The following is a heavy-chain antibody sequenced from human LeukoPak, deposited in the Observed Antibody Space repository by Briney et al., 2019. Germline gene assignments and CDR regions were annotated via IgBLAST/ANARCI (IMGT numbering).Heavy chain of an antibody. CDR1: GFSFSNYG. V-gene: IGHV3-30*02. J-gene: IGHJ4*02. D-gene: IGHD6-19*01. CDR2: IRFDGSDR. Sequence: GGSLRLSCAASGFSFSNYGMHWVRQAPGKGLEWVAFIRFDGSDRYYTDSVKGRFTLYRDNSKNTLYLQMNSLRAEDTAVYYCARGVRIAVAGNIDYWGQGTLVTVSS. CDR3: ARGVRIAVAGNIDY.